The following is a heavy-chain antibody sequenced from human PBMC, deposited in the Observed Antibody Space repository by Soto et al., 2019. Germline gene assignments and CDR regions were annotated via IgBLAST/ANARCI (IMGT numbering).Heavy chain of an antibody. CDR2: INPNSGGT. V-gene: IGHV1-2*04. CDR3: ARDGNYCSSNSCYTNWFDP. D-gene: IGHD2-2*02. CDR1: GYPFTGYY. Sequence: XSVKVSCTTSGYPFTGYYMHWVRQATGHGLEWMGWINPNSGGTNYAQKFQGWVTMTRDTSISTAYMELSRLRSDDTAVYYCARDGNYCSSNSCYTNWFDPCGQGTLVTVSS. J-gene: IGHJ5*02.